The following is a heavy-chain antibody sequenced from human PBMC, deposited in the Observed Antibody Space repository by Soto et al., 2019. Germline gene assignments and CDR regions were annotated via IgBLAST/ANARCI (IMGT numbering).Heavy chain of an antibody. CDR3: ARAPRWGGPLD. J-gene: IGHJ4*02. CDR2: INHSGST. D-gene: IGHD1-26*01. Sequence: QVQLQQWGAGLLKPSETLSLTCAVYGGSFSGYYWSWIRQPPGKGLEWIGEINHSGSTNYNPSLKRRVTISVDTSKNQFSLKLSSVTAADTAVYYCARAPRWGGPLDWGQGTLVTVSS. V-gene: IGHV4-34*01. CDR1: GGSFSGYY.